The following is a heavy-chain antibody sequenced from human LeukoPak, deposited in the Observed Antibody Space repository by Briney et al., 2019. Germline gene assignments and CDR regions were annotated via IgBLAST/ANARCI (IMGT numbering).Heavy chain of an antibody. CDR1: GYTFTSYY. D-gene: IGHD6-13*01. CDR3: ARVRVWSGSSSWYGNPNWFDY. Sequence: GASVKVSCKASGYTFTSYYMHWVRQAPGQGLEWMGIINPSGGSTSYAQKFQGRVTMTRDMSTSTVYMELSSLRSEDTAVYYCARVRVWSGSSSWYGNPNWFDYWGQGTLVTVSS. CDR2: INPSGGST. V-gene: IGHV1-46*01. J-gene: IGHJ4*02.